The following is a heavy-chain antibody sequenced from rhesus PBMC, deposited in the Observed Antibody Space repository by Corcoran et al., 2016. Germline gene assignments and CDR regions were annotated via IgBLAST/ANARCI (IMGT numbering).Heavy chain of an antibody. D-gene: IGHD1-1-1*01. CDR2: ISSASSYI. V-gene: IGHV3S16*01. Sequence: EVQLVESGGGLVQPGGSLRLSCAASGFTFSEYYMSWVRQAPGMGMEWVSSISSASSYIYYADSVKGRFTISRDNAKNSLSLQMNSLKTEDTAVYYCTRDSWNYWGRFDVWGPGVLVTVSS. CDR3: TRDSWNYWGRFDV. J-gene: IGHJ5-1*01. CDR1: GFTFSEYY.